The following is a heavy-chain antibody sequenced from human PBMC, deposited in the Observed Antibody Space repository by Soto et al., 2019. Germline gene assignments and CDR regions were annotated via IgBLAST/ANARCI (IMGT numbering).Heavy chain of an antibody. CDR3: VGAPGIVGATRFDC. D-gene: IGHD1-26*01. CDR1: GDSISSTNW. Sequence: QVQLQESGPGLVKPSQTLSLTCAVSGDSISSTNWWTWVRQPPGRGLEWIGEIYHSGGSNYNPSLRARVSISVDKSKNQFSLRLSSGTAADTAVYYCVGAPGIVGATRFDCWGQGTLVTVSS. J-gene: IGHJ4*02. CDR2: IYHSGGS. V-gene: IGHV4-4*02.